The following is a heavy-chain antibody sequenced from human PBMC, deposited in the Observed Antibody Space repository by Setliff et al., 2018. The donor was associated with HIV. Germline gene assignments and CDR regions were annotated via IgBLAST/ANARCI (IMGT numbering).Heavy chain of an antibody. D-gene: IGHD5-12*01. Sequence: GSGPTLVNPTQTLTLTCTFSGFTLSPGGVGVGWIRQPPGTALAWLALIFWDETKRYSPSLKNRLTITKDTSKNQVVLTMTNMDPVDTATYYCAHASGYTYFDWGQGTLVTVSS. CDR3: AHASGYTYFD. CDR2: IFWDETK. V-gene: IGHV2-5*02. J-gene: IGHJ4*02. CDR1: GFTLSPGGVG.